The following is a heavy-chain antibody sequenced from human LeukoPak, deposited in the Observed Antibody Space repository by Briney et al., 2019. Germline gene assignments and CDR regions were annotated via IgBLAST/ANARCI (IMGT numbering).Heavy chain of an antibody. J-gene: IGHJ4*02. V-gene: IGHV4-34*01. CDR2: INHSGST. CDR1: YGSFSGYY. D-gene: IGHD1-1*01. Sequence: KSSETLSLTCAVYYGSFSGYYWSWIRQPPGKGLEWIGEINHSGSTNYNPSLKSRVTISVDTSKNQFSLKLGSVTAADTAVYYCARAQGTPGLGYWGQGTLVTVSS. CDR3: ARAQGTPGLGY.